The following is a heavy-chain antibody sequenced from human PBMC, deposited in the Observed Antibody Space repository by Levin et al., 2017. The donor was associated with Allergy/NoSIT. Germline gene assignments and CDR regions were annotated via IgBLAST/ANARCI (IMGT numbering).Heavy chain of an antibody. J-gene: IGHJ4*02. D-gene: IGHD5-24*01. Sequence: GESLKISCAASGFSFKDSTMHWVRQCPGKGPEWVAVISYDGSNIFYADSVKGRFSISRDNSKNTLYLLMSSLRPDDTAVYYCVKDTFNRLATIWPLFFDHWGLGTLVTVSS. CDR2: ISYDGSNI. CDR3: VKDTFNRLATIWPLFFDH. V-gene: IGHV3-30*04. CDR1: GFSFKDST.